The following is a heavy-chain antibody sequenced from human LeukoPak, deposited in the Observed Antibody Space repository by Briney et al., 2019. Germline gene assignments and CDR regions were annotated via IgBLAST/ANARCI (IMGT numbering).Heavy chain of an antibody. CDR1: GFTFDDYA. D-gene: IGHD6-13*01. Sequence: PGGSLRLSCAASGFTFDDYAMHWVRQAPGKGLEWVSGISWNSGSIGYADSVKGRFTISRDNAKNSLYLQMNSLRAEDTALYYCTKGFEAAGMSQHWGQGTLVTVSS. CDR2: ISWNSGSI. J-gene: IGHJ1*01. V-gene: IGHV3-9*01. CDR3: TKGFEAAGMSQH.